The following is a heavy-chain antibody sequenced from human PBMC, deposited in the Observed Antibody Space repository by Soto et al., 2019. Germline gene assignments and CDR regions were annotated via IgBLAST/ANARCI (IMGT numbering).Heavy chain of an antibody. D-gene: IGHD3-16*01. CDR2: IYYSGST. Sequence: PSETHSHTSTVFGGNIISSSYHWGWNRKPPGKGLEWIGYIYYSGSTNYNPSLKSRVTISVDTSKNQFSLKLSSVTAADTAVYYCARRWGTTFDYWGQGTLVTVSS. V-gene: IGHV4-61*05. J-gene: IGHJ4*02. CDR1: GGNIISSSYH. CDR3: ARRWGTTFDY.